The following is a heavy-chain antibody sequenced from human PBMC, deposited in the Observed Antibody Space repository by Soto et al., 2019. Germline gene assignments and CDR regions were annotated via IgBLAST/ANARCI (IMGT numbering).Heavy chain of an antibody. V-gene: IGHV4-34*01. CDR3: ARGGIVVVPAATYYGMDD. CDR1: GGSFSGYY. J-gene: IGHJ6*02. Sequence: ASETLSLTCAVYGGSFSGYYWSWIRQPPGKGLEWIGEINHSGSTNYNPSLKSRVTISVDTSKNQFSLKLSSVTAADTAVYYCARGGIVVVPAATYYGMDDWGQGTTVTVAS. CDR2: INHSGST. D-gene: IGHD2-2*01.